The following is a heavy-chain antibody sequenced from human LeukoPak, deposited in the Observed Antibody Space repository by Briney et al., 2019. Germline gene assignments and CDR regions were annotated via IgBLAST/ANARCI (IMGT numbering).Heavy chain of an antibody. J-gene: IGHJ4*02. CDR2: INPNSGGM. D-gene: IGHD3-16*01. Sequence: GASVRVSCKDSGYTFTAYITHCVRLAPGQGLEWMGWINPNSGGMHYAQKFQGRVTMTRDTSISTAYMELSRLQSDDTAVYYCARDEGSILGVADFWGQETLVTASS. CDR1: GYTFTAYI. CDR3: ARDEGSILGVADF. V-gene: IGHV1-2*02.